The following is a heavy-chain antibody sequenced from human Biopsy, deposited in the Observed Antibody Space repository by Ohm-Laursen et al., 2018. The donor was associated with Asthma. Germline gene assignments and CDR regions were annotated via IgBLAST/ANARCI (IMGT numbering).Heavy chain of an antibody. CDR2: ISVYNGNT. Sequence: ASVKVSCTTSGYAFNSAGITWVRQAPGQGLEWMGWISVYNGNTKVAQKLQDRVTMITDTSTSTAYMELRSLRSDDTAVYFCARAVDYSHYYGIDVWGQGTTVTVS. J-gene: IGHJ6*02. V-gene: IGHV1-18*01. CDR3: ARAVDYSHYYGIDV. CDR1: GYAFNSAG. D-gene: IGHD3-10*01.